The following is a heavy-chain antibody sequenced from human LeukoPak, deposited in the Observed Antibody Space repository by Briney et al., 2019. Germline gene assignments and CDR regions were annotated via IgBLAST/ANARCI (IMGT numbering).Heavy chain of an antibody. Sequence: SETLSLTCTVSGGSISSYYWSWIRQPPGKGLEWIGYIYYSGSTNYNPSLKSRVTISVDTSKNQFSLKLSSVTAADTAVYYCATPELDHYGTRSYYFDYWGQGTLVTVSS. CDR3: ATPELDHYGTRSYYFDY. D-gene: IGHD3-10*01. CDR1: GGSISSYY. CDR2: IYYSGST. J-gene: IGHJ4*02. V-gene: IGHV4-59*01.